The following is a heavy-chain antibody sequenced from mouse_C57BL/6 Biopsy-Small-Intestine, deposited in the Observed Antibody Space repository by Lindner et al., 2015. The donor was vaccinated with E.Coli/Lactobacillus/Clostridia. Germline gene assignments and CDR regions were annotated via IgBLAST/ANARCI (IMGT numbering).Heavy chain of an antibody. CDR1: GLSLMRYG. D-gene: IGHD2-4*01. CDR3: ARDDYGY. Sequence: VQLQESGPGLVAPSQSLSITCTVSGLSLMRYGISWVRQPPGKGLEWLGVIWTGGDTSYSSILKSRLTISKDNSKSQVFLKMNSLQTDDTARYFCARDDYGYWGQGTPVSVSA. V-gene: IGHV2-9-1*01. CDR2: IWTGGDT. J-gene: IGHJ3*01.